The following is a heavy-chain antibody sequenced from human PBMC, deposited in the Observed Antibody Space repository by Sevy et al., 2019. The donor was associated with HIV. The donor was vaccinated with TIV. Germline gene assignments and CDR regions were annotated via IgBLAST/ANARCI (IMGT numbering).Heavy chain of an antibody. D-gene: IGHD3-10*01. CDR2: ISSGSSYI. CDR1: GFTFSNYF. V-gene: IGHV3-21*01. CDR3: ARGDYYGSLYYFDY. Sequence: GGSLRLSCAASGFTFSNYFINWVRQAPGKGLEWVSSISSGSSYIFYADSVKGRFTISRDNAMNSLYLHMNSLRAEDTVVYYCARGDYYGSLYYFDYWGPGTLVTVSS. J-gene: IGHJ4*02.